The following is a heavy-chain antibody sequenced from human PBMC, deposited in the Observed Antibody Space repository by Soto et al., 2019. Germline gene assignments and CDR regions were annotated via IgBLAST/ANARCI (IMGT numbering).Heavy chain of an antibody. V-gene: IGHV3-23*01. CDR3: AKKGLGSLATYCTTGDCHYAFDV. J-gene: IGHJ3*01. Sequence: EVQLLESGGGLVRPGGSLRLSCAASGFTFYNYAMNWVRQAPGKGLEWVSTISGGGDGTYYADSVKGRFTISRDNSRNTVYLTMNSLRAEDTAVYYCAKKGLGSLATYCTTGDCHYAFDVWGQGTLVTVSS. D-gene: IGHD2-8*01. CDR1: GFTFYNYA. CDR2: ISGGGDGT.